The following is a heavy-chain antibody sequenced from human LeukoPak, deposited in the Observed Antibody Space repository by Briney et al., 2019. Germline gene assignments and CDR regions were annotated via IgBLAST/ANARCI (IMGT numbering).Heavy chain of an antibody. Sequence: ASVKVSCKISGYSLSDLSIHWVREAAGERLEWMGGFDSENNKMVYSQKVQGRVTMTEDTSADTAYMELTSLRSEDTAVYFCATDRVYRSSGRSWGFFDYWGQGTLVIVSS. CDR1: GYSLSDLS. J-gene: IGHJ4*02. CDR3: ATDRVYRSSGRSWGFFDY. CDR2: FDSENNKM. D-gene: IGHD6-19*01. V-gene: IGHV1-24*01.